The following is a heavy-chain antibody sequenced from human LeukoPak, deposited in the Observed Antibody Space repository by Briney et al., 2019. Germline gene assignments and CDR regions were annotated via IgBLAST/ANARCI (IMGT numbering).Heavy chain of an antibody. CDR2: MNPNSGNT. J-gene: IGHJ4*02. V-gene: IGHV1-8*01. CDR1: GYTFTSYD. CDR3: ARDVVVTAGRFDY. Sequence: ASVKVSCKASGYTFTSYDINWVRQATGQGLEWMGWMNPNSGNTGYAQKFQGRVTMTTDTSTSTAYMELRSLRSDDTAVYYCARDVVVTAGRFDYWGQGTLVTVSS. D-gene: IGHD2-21*02.